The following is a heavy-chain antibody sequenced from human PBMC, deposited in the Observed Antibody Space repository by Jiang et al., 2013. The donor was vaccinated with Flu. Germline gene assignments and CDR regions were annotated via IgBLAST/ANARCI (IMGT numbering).Heavy chain of an antibody. D-gene: IGHD3-10*01. J-gene: IGHJ3*02. CDR1: GFSFSYYA. Sequence: QLVESGGGLVQPGGSLRLSCSASGFSFSYYAMHWVRQAPGKGLEYVPAIASSGGSTYYADSVKGRFTISRDNSKNTLYLQMSSLRAEDTAVYYCARGGPVGVIAYDALGALDIWGPRDNGHRLV. V-gene: IGHV3-64D*08. CDR2: IASSGGST. CDR3: ARGGPVGVIAYDALGALDI.